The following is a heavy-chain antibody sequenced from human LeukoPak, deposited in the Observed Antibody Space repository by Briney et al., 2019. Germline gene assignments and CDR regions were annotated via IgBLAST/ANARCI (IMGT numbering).Heavy chain of an antibody. J-gene: IGHJ4*02. CDR3: AKDRGY. Sequence: GRSLRLSCAASGFTFSNYAMHWVRQAPGKGLKWVTVISYLGTNKFYADSVKGRFTVSRDNSKNTLYLQMTSLRVEDTAIYYCAKDRGYWGQGTLVAVSS. V-gene: IGHV3-30*07. CDR2: ISYLGTNK. CDR1: GFTFSNYA.